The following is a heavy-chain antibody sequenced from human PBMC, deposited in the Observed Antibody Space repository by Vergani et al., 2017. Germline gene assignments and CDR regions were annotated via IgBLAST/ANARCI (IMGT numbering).Heavy chain of an antibody. V-gene: IGHV1-2*02. Sequence: QVQLVQSGAEVKKPGASVKVSCKASGYTFTGYYMHWVRQAPGQGLEWMGWINPNSGGTNYAQKFQGRVTMTRDTSISTAYMELSRLRSDDTAVYYCARVRADIVVVPAVSYFDYWGQGTLVTVSS. CDR3: ARVRADIVVVPAVSYFDY. CDR1: GYTFTGYY. D-gene: IGHD2-2*01. J-gene: IGHJ4*02. CDR2: INPNSGGT.